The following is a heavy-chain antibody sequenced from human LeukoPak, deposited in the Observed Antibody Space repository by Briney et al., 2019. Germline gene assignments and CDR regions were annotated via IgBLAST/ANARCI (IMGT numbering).Heavy chain of an antibody. D-gene: IGHD3-10*01. J-gene: IGHJ4*02. V-gene: IGHV3-48*04. CDR1: GFTFSSYS. CDR2: ISSSSSTI. CDR3: ARDRAQDY. Sequence: GGSLRLSCAASGFTFSSYSMNWVRQAPGKGLEWVSYISSSSSTIYYADSVKGRFTISRDNAKNSLYLQMNSLRAEDTAVYYCARDRAQDYWGQGTLVTVSS.